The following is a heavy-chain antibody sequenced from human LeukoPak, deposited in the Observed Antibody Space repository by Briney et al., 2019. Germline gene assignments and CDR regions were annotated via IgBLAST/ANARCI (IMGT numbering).Heavy chain of an antibody. CDR3: AKDGGSGWYVGYYFDY. CDR1: GFTFSSYG. J-gene: IGHJ4*02. Sequence: PGGSLRLSCAASGFTFSSYGMHWVRQAPGKGREWVAVISYDGSNKYYADSVKGRFTISRDNSKNTLYLQMNSLRAEDTDVYYCAKDGGSGWYVGYYFDYWGQGTLVTVSS. CDR2: ISYDGSNK. V-gene: IGHV3-30*18. D-gene: IGHD6-19*01.